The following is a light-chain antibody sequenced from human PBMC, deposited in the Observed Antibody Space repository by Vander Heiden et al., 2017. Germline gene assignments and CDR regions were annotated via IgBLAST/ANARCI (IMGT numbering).Light chain of an antibody. CDR1: QSVLYSSNNKNY. V-gene: IGKV4-1*01. J-gene: IGKJ5*01. Sequence: AGSLGERATINCKSSQSVLYSSNNKNYLAWYRQKPGQPPELLIYWATTRESGVPDRFSGSGSGTDFTLTISSLQAEDVAVYYCQQYYTTLTFGQGTRLEIK. CDR2: WAT. CDR3: QQYYTTLT.